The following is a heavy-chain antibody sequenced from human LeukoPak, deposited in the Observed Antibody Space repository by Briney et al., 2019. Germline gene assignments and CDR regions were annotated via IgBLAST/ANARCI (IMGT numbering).Heavy chain of an antibody. D-gene: IGHD3-3*01. CDR2: IIPVLGIA. CDR3: ARGPYDFWSGYYNTNFDY. Sequence: SVKVSCKASGGTFSSYTISWVRQAPGQGLEWMGRIIPVLGIANYAQKFQGRVTITADKSTSTAYMELSSLRSEDTAVYYCARGPYDFWSGYYNTNFDYWGQGTLVTVSS. V-gene: IGHV1-69*02. CDR1: GGTFSSYT. J-gene: IGHJ4*02.